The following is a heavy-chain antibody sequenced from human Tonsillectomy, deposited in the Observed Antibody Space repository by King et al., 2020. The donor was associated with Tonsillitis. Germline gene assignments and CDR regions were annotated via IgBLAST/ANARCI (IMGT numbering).Heavy chain of an antibody. CDR2: IYSGGST. Sequence: VQLVESGGGLVQPGGSLRLSCAASGFTVSSIYMSWVRQAPGKGLEWISLIYSGGSTYYADSVKGRFTISRDNSKNTLYLHMNSLRAEDTAVYYCARAKSSGWYPAIDYWGQGTLVTVSS. CDR1: GFTVSSIY. D-gene: IGHD6-13*01. V-gene: IGHV3-66*01. J-gene: IGHJ4*02. CDR3: ARAKSSGWYPAIDY.